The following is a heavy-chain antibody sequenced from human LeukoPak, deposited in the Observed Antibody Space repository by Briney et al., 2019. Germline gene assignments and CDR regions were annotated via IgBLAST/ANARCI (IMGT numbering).Heavy chain of an antibody. J-gene: IGHJ3*02. V-gene: IGHV3-7*03. CDR3: ARWVLWWSDGDAFDI. CDR1: GFTFSSYW. CDR2: IKQDGSEK. Sequence: PGGSLRLSCAASGFTFSSYWMSWVRQAPGKGLEWVANIKQDGSEKSYVDSVKGRFTISRDNTKNSLYLQMNSLRAEDTAVYYCARWVLWWSDGDAFDIWGQGTMVTVSS. D-gene: IGHD2-21*01.